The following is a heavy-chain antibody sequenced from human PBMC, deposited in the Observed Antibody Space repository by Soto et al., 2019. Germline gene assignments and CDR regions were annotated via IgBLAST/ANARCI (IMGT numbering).Heavy chain of an antibody. CDR2: ISGSGGTT. CDR1: GFTFSSYA. Sequence: EVQLLESGGGLVQPGGSLRLSCAASGFTFSSYAMSWVRQAPGKGLEWVSTISGSGGTTYYADSVKGRFTISRDNSKNTLYLQMNSLRAEDTAVYYCAKGPLYGGYVSGWGQGTLVTVSS. D-gene: IGHD4-17*01. CDR3: AKGPLYGGYVSG. J-gene: IGHJ4*02. V-gene: IGHV3-23*01.